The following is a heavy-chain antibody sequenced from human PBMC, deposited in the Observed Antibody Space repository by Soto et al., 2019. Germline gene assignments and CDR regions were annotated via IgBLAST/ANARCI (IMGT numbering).Heavy chain of an antibody. Sequence: QVQLQESGPGLVKPSGTLSLTCAVSGDSISSPKWWTWVRQPPGKGLEWIGDMLHSGTTNYNPSLKGXVTISVDKSKNQFSLNLYSVTAADTAVYYCAYSPGWYRHDLWGPGTLVIVSS. V-gene: IGHV4-4*02. CDR2: MLHSGTT. CDR1: GDSISSPKW. D-gene: IGHD6-19*01. J-gene: IGHJ3*01. CDR3: AYSPGWYRHDL.